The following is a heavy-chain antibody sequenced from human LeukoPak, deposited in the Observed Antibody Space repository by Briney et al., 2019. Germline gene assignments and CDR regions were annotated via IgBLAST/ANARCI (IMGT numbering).Heavy chain of an antibody. J-gene: IGHJ4*02. Sequence: GGSLRLSCAASGFTFSSFAMGWVRQAPGKGLEWVSLISGDGTTTYYADSVKGRFTISRDNSKNSLYLQMNSLRTEDTALYYCAREAGQLEYWGQGTLVTVSP. CDR2: ISGDGTTT. D-gene: IGHD6-19*01. CDR1: GFTFSSFA. CDR3: AREAGQLEY. V-gene: IGHV3-43*02.